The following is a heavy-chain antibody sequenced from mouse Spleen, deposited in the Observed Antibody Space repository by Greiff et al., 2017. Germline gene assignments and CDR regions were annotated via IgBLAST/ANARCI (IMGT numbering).Heavy chain of an antibody. Sequence: EVQLQQSGPELVKPGASVKIPCKASGYTFTDYNMDWVKQSHGKSLEWIGDINPNNGGTIYNQKFKGKATLTVDKSSSTAYMELRSLTSEDTAVYYCARGEPVGFAYWGQGTLVTVSA. J-gene: IGHJ3*01. V-gene: IGHV1-18*01. CDR3: ARGEPVGFAY. CDR1: GYTFTDYN. CDR2: INPNNGGT.